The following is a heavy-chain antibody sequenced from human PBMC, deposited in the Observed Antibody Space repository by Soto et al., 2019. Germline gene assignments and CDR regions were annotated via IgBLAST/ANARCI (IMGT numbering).Heavy chain of an antibody. V-gene: IGHV3-9*01. J-gene: IGHJ5*02. CDR2: ISWNSGSI. D-gene: IGHD5-18*01. Sequence: EVQLVESGGGLVQPGRSLRLSCAASGFTFDDYAMHWVRQAPGKGLEWVSGISWNSGSIGYADSVKGRFTISRDNAKNSLYLQMNSLRAEDTASYYCAKALLRGYSSSWFDPWGQGTLVTVSS. CDR3: AKALLRGYSSSWFDP. CDR1: GFTFDDYA.